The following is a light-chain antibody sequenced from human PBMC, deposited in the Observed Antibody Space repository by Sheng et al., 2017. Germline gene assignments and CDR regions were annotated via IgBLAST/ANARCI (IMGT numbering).Light chain of an antibody. Sequence: DIQMTQSPSTLSASVGDRVTITCRASQNIGNWLAWYQQKPGKAPKLLIYKASTLESGVPSRFSGSGSGTDFTLTISSLQPEDFATYCCQQSYSIPWTFGQGTKVEIK. CDR1: QNIGNW. CDR2: KAS. J-gene: IGKJ1*01. V-gene: IGKV1-5*03. CDR3: QQSYSIPWT.